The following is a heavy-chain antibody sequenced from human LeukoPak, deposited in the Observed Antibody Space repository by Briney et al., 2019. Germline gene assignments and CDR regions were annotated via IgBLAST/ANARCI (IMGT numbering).Heavy chain of an antibody. J-gene: IGHJ3*02. D-gene: IGHD6-13*01. CDR3: AKAYSSSLYGDAFHI. V-gene: IGHV3-23*01. CDR2: ISGDASVS. CDR1: GFTFRFYA. Sequence: PGGSLRLSCAGSGFTFRFYAMTWVRQAPGKGLEWVSGISGDASVSKDADSVKGRFNISRDNSKNTLYLQLNSLRVEDTAIYYCAKAYSSSLYGDAFHIWGQGTMVAVSP.